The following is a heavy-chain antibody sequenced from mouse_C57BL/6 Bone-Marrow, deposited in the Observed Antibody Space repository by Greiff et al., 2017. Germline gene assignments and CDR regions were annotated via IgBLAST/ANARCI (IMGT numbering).Heavy chain of an antibody. CDR1: GFTFSDYY. CDR3: ARHGDYYGRLAY. D-gene: IGHD1-1*01. V-gene: IGHV5-12*01. CDR2: ISNGGGST. J-gene: IGHJ3*01. Sequence: DVQLQESGGGLVQPGGSLKLSCAASGFTFSDYYMYWVRQTPEKRLEWVAYISNGGGSTYYPDTVKGRFTISRDNAKNTLYLQMSRLKSEDTAMYYCARHGDYYGRLAYWGQGTLVTVSA.